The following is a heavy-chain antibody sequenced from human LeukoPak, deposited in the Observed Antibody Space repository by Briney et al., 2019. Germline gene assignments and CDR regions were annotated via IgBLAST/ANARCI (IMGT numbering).Heavy chain of an antibody. CDR3: ARHSCSSTSCYLGY. D-gene: IGHD2-2*01. CDR1: GGSISSSSYY. Sequence: PSETLSLTCTVSGGSISSSSYYWGWIRQPPGKGLEWIGSIYYSGSTYYNPSLKSRVTISVDTSKNQCSLKLSSVTAADTAVYYCARHSCSSTSCYLGYWGQGTLVTVSS. CDR2: IYYSGST. V-gene: IGHV4-39*01. J-gene: IGHJ4*02.